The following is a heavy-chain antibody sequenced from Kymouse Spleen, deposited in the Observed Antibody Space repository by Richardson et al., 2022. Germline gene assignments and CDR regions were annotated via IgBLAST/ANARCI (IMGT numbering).Heavy chain of an antibody. CDR3: AREPIAAAGYFDY. V-gene: IGHV3-33*01. J-gene: IGHJ4*02. D-gene: IGHD6-13*01. CDR2: IWYDGSNK. CDR1: GFTFSSYG. Sequence: QVQLVESGGGVVQPGRSLRLSCAASGFTFSSYGMHWVRQAPGKGLEWVAVIWYDGSNKYYADSVKGRFTISRDNSKNTLYLQMNSLRAEDTAVYYCAREPIAAAGYFDYWGQGTLVTVSS.